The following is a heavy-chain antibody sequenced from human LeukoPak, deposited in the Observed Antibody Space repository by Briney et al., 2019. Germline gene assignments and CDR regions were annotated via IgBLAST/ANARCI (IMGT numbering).Heavy chain of an antibody. CDR1: GFTFTTYS. J-gene: IGHJ4*02. V-gene: IGHV3-30*04. CDR2: VSYDPSKQ. Sequence: GGSLRLSCAASGFTFTTYSMHWVRQAPGKGLEWVAIVSYDPSKQKYADSVKGRFTISRDNSKNILYLQLNSLRTEDTAVYFCARGSTPWGYTYGYLDCWGRGTLVSVSS. CDR3: ARGSTPWGYTYGYLDC. D-gene: IGHD5-18*01.